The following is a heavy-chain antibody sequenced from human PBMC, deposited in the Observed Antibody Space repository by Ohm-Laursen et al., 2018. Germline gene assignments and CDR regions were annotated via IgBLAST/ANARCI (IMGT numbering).Heavy chain of an antibody. D-gene: IGHD3-22*01. CDR3: ARGTADSSGYYPDY. V-gene: IGHV3-33*08. Sequence: SLRLSCAASGFTFNDYYMSWIRQAPGKGLEWVALIWNDGSYKYYADSVKGRFTISRDNSKNTLYLQMNSLRAEDTAVYYCARGTADSSGYYPDYWGQGTLVTVSS. CDR1: GFTFNDYY. J-gene: IGHJ4*02. CDR2: IWNDGSYK.